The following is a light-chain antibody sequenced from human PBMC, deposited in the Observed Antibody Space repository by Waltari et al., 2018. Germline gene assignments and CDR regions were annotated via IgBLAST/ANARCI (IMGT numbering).Light chain of an antibody. V-gene: IGKV1-9*01. CDR1: QAIGNK. Sequence: DIQLTQSPSFLSASVGDTVTTTCRASQAIGNKLGWYQQKRGQAPRVLIYSASTLQRGVPSRFSGSGSGADFTLTIAGLQPEDVATYYCQQLTEYPRTFGRGTKLDIQ. CDR2: SAS. CDR3: QQLTEYPRT. J-gene: IGKJ2*01.